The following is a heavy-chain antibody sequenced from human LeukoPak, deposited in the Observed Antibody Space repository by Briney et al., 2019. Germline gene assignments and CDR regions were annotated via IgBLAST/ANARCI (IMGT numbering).Heavy chain of an antibody. V-gene: IGHV3-23*01. Sequence: GGSLTLSCAASGFTFSSDAMNWVRQAPGKGLEWVSAISPIGTRTYYADSVKGRFTISRDNSKNTLYLQMNSLRAEDTAMYYCAKASTVLKPIDSWGQGTLVTVSS. CDR1: GFTFSSDA. CDR3: AKASTVLKPIDS. D-gene: IGHD1-14*01. J-gene: IGHJ4*02. CDR2: ISPIGTRT.